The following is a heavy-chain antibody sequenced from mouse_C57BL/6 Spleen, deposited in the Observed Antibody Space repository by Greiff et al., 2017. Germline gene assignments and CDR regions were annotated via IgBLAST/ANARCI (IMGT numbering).Heavy chain of an antibody. V-gene: IGHV5-17*01. CDR1: GFTFSDYG. Sequence: EVHLVESGGGLVKPGGSLKLSCAASGFTFSDYGMHWVRQAPEKGLEWVAYISSGSSTIYYADTVKGRFTISRDNAKNTLFLQMTSLRSEDTAMYYCARQHYYGSSYGAMDYWGQGTSVTVSS. J-gene: IGHJ4*01. CDR3: ARQHYYGSSYGAMDY. CDR2: ISSGSSTI. D-gene: IGHD1-1*01.